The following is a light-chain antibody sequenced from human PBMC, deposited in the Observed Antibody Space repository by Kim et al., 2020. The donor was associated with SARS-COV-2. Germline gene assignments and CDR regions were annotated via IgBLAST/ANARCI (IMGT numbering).Light chain of an antibody. CDR2: GKN. CDR1: SLRSYY. CDR3: NSRDSSGNHVV. V-gene: IGLV3-19*01. Sequence: SSALTQDPAVSVALGQTVRITCQGDSLRSYYASWYQQKPGQAPILVIYGKNNRPSGIPDRFSGSASGNTASLTITGVQAEDEGDFYCNSRDSSGNHVVFG. J-gene: IGLJ2*01.